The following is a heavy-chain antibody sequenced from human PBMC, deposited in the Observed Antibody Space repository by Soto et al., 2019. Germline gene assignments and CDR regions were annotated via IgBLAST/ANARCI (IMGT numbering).Heavy chain of an antibody. V-gene: IGHV1-2*04. D-gene: IGHD5-12*01. Sequence: QVQLVQSGAGVKKLGASVKVSCKASGYTFTAYYIHWVRQAPGQGLEWVGWINPNSGDTNYAQRFQGWVTMTGDTSVGAAYMGLTRLRSDDTAVYYWARGGYTYSYGLDYWGQGTLVTVST. CDR3: ARGGYTYSYGLDY. CDR1: GYTFTAYY. J-gene: IGHJ4*02. CDR2: INPNSGDT.